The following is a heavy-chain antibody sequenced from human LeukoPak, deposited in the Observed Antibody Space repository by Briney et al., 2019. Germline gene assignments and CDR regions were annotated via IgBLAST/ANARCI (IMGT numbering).Heavy chain of an antibody. V-gene: IGHV5-51*01. CDR2: IYPGDSDT. Sequence: SLQXSCXGSGCSFTSYWVGWVRQLPGKGLEWMGIIYPGDSDTRYSPSFQGQVTISADKSISTAYLQWSSLKASDTAMYYCARRSGSPAGGHYFDYWGQGTLVTVSS. CDR3: ARRSGSPAGGHYFDY. D-gene: IGHD3-10*01. CDR1: GCSFTSYW. J-gene: IGHJ4*02.